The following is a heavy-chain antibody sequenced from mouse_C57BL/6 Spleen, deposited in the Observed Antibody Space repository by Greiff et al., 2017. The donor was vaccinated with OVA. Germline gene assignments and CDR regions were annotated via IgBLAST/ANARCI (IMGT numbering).Heavy chain of an antibody. CDR2: INPSNGGT. Sequence: QVQLQQPGTELVKPGASVKLSCKASGYTFTSYWMHWVKQRPGQGLEWIGNINPSNGGTNYNEKFKSKATLTVDKSSSTAYMQLSSLTSEDSAFEYGANAPLVSWCAYWGKETRSTASA. D-gene: IGHD6-1*01. J-gene: IGHJ3*01. CDR1: GYTFTSYW. V-gene: IGHV1-53*01. CDR3: ANAPLVSWCAY.